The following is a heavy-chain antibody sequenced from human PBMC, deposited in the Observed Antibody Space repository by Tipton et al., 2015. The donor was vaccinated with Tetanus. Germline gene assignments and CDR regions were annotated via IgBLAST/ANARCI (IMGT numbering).Heavy chain of an antibody. CDR2: TSPSGRT. Sequence: LRLSCTVSGGSIRSGDHQWNWIRQPPGQGLERLAYTSPSGRTNSNYSLKSRITISQDTSKNQFSLRLTSVTAADTAVYYCARANYDFPNKGPFDFWGQGILVVVSS. J-gene: IGHJ4*02. CDR3: ARANYDFPNKGPFDF. V-gene: IGHV4-61*08. CDR1: GGSIRSGDHQ. D-gene: IGHD3-3*01.